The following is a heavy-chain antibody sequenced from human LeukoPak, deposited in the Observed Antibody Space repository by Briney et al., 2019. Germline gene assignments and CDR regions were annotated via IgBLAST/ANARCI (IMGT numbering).Heavy chain of an antibody. CDR2: ISGSSNTI. V-gene: IGHV3-48*01. Sequence: GGSLRLSCAASGFTFSSFGMTWVRQAPGKGLEWLSYISGSSNTIYYADSVKGRFTISRDNAKNSLYLQMNSLRAEDTAVYYCARDHRHGGERVPFDPWGQGTLVTVSS. CDR3: ARDHRHGGERVPFDP. D-gene: IGHD4-23*01. CDR1: GFTFSSFG. J-gene: IGHJ5*02.